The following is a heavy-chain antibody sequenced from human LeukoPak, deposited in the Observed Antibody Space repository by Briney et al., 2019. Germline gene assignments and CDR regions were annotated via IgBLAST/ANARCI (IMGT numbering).Heavy chain of an antibody. CDR3: ARDGRYYYDSSGYSYCFDY. V-gene: IGHV3-30-3*01. CDR1: GFTFSSYA. J-gene: IGHJ4*02. Sequence: SGGSLRLSCAASGFTFSSYAMHWVRQAPGKGLEWVAVISYDGSNKYYADSVKGRFTISRDNSKNTLYLQMNSLRAEDTAVYYCARDGRYYYDSSGYSYCFDYWGQGTLVTVSS. D-gene: IGHD3-22*01. CDR2: ISYDGSNK.